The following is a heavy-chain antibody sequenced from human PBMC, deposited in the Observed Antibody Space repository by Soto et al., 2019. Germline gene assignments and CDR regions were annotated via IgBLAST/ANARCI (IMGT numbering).Heavy chain of an antibody. D-gene: IGHD2-2*01. Sequence: SETLSLTCAVYGGSFSGYYWSWIRQPPGKGLEWIGEINHSGSTNYNPSLKSRVTISVDTSKNQFSLKLSSVTAADTAVYYCARIGEWVPAAISSDAFDIWGQGTMVTVSS. J-gene: IGHJ3*02. V-gene: IGHV4-34*01. CDR2: INHSGST. CDR1: GGSFSGYY. CDR3: ARIGEWVPAAISSDAFDI.